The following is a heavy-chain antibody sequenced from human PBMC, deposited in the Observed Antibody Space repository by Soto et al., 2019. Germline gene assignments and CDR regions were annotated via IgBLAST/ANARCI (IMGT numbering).Heavy chain of an antibody. J-gene: IGHJ5*02. CDR1: GGSFSDYF. Sequence: SETLSLTCVVDGGSFSDYFWTWIRLPPGKGLEWIGEINHSGSTNYNPSLKSRVTISVDTSKNQFSLKLSSVTAADTSVYYCARGLPLRGDSNWFDPWGQGTLVTVSS. CDR3: ARGLPLRGDSNWFDP. V-gene: IGHV4-34*01. D-gene: IGHD2-21*02. CDR2: INHSGST.